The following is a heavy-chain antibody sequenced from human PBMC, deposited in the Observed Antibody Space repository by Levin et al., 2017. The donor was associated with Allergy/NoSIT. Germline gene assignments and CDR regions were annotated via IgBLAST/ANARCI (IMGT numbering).Heavy chain of an antibody. D-gene: IGHD6-13*01. CDR2: INPNSGGT. Sequence: ASVKVSCKASGYTFTGQYMYWVRQSPGQGLELMGWINPNSGGTNYVQKFQGRVTMTRDTSISTLYMELRRLRSDDTAVYYCAREIAAAATSHFYGLDVWGQGTTVTVSS. CDR1: GYTFTGQY. J-gene: IGHJ6*02. V-gene: IGHV1-2*02. CDR3: AREIAAAATSHFYGLDV.